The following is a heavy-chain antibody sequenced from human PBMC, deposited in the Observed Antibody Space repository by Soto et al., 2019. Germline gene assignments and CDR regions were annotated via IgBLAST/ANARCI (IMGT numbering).Heavy chain of an antibody. V-gene: IGHV3-74*01. J-gene: IGHJ3*02. CDR2: INSDESST. D-gene: IGHD6-13*01. CDR1: GFTFSSYW. Sequence: GGSLRLSCAASGFTFSSYWMHWVRQAPGKGLVWVSRINSDESSTNYADSVKGRLTISRDNAKNTLYLQMNSLRAEDTAVYYCARDPLKAAAGTGAFDIWGQGTMVTVSS. CDR3: ARDPLKAAAGTGAFDI.